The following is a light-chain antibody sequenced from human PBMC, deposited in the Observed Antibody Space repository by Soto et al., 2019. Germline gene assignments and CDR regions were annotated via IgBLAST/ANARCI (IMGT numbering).Light chain of an antibody. CDR2: GNI. CDR3: QAYDSTLSGRYV. Sequence: QSVLTQPPSVSGAPGQRVTISCTGSSSNLGADYDVHWYQLLPGTAPKLLIYGNINRPSGVPDRFSGSKSGTSASLAITGLQAEDEADYYCQAYDSTLSGRYVFGTGTKVTVL. J-gene: IGLJ1*01. CDR1: SSNLGADYD. V-gene: IGLV1-40*01.